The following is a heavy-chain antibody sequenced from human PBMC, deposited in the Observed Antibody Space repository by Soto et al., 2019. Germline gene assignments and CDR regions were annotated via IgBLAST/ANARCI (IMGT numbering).Heavy chain of an antibody. D-gene: IGHD4-17*01. CDR2: ISYDGSNR. CDR1: GFTFSSYG. Sequence: GGSLRLSCAASGFTFSSYGMHWVRQAPGKGLEWVAVISYDGSNRYYADSVKGRFTISRDNSKNTLYLQMNSLRAEDTAVYYCAKDPAYGDYVYWGQGTLVTVSS. V-gene: IGHV3-30*18. J-gene: IGHJ4*02. CDR3: AKDPAYGDYVY.